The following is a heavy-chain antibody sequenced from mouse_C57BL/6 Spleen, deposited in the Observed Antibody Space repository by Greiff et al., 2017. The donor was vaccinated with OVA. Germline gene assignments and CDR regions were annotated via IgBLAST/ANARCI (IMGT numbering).Heavy chain of an antibody. J-gene: IGHJ2*01. Sequence: VQLQQSGPELVKPGASVKISCKASGYAFSSSWMNWVKQRPGKGLEWIGRIYPGDGDTNYNEKFKGKATLTADKSSSTAYMQLSSLTSEDSAVYFCAREAYYFDYWGQGTTLTVSS. CDR1: GYAFSSSW. CDR3: AREAYYFDY. CDR2: IYPGDGDT. V-gene: IGHV1-82*01.